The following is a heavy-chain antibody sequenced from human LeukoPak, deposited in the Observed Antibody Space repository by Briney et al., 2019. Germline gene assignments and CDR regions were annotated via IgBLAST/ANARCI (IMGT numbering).Heavy chain of an antibody. D-gene: IGHD2-15*01. Sequence: GASVKVSCKASGYTFTSYDINWVRQATGQGLEWMGWMNPNSGNTGYAQKFQGRVTMTRNTSISTAYMELSSLRSEDTAVYYCARDCSGGGCTNRGFDYWGQGTLVTVSS. CDR3: ARDCSGGGCTNRGFDY. V-gene: IGHV1-8*01. CDR2: MNPNSGNT. CDR1: GYTFTSYD. J-gene: IGHJ4*02.